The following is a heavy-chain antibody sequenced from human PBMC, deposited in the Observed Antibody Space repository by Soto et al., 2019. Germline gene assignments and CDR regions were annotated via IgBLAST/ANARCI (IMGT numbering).Heavy chain of an antibody. CDR1: GFTFSSYA. CDR2: ISGSGDST. CDR3: SGRSSGGYFDY. Sequence: EVQLLESGGGLVQPGGSLRLSCAASGFTFSSYAVSWVRQAPGKGLEWVSVISGSGDSTYYADSVKGRFTTSRDNSKNTLYLQMNSLRAEDTAVYYCSGRSSGGYFDYWGQGTLVTVSS. V-gene: IGHV3-23*01. J-gene: IGHJ4*02. D-gene: IGHD6-19*01.